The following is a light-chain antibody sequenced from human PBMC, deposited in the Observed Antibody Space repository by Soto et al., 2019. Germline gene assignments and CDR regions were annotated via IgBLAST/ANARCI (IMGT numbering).Light chain of an antibody. Sequence: QSVLTQPPSVSGAPGQRVTISCTGSSSSIGAGFDVHWFQHFPGTAPKLLIYGTTNRPSGVPDRFSGSKSGASASLAITGLQAEDEADYYCQSYDTSLGGYYVFGTGTKLTVL. J-gene: IGLJ1*01. CDR2: GTT. CDR3: QSYDTSLGGYYV. V-gene: IGLV1-40*01. CDR1: SSSIGAGFD.